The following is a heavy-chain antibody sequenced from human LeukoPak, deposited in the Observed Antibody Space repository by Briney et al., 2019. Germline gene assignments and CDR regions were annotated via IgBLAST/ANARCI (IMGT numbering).Heavy chain of an antibody. CDR3: ARRSEHSDGYRPTFDP. J-gene: IGHJ5*02. V-gene: IGHV7-4-1*02. CDR1: GYTFTKYA. Sequence: ASVKVSCKASGYTFTKYAMNWVRQAPGQGLEWMGWINTNTGNPTYAQAFTGRFVFSLDTSVSTAYLQISSLKAEDTAVYYCARRSEHSDGYRPTFDPWGQGTLVTVSS. D-gene: IGHD3-22*01. CDR2: INTNTGNP.